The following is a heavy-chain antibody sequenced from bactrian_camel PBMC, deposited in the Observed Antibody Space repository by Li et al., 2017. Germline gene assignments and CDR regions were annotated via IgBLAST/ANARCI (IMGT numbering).Heavy chain of an antibody. Sequence: HVQLVESGGGSVQAGGSLRLSCAASGSRYSSLCMGWIRQAPGKGLEWVSAISWSGGRTNYADSVKGQFTISRDNAKNTLYLQMNSLKPEDTAVYYCVRHVAGADNYWGQGTQVTVS. J-gene: IGHJ4*01. CDR2: ISWSGGRT. V-gene: IGHV3S26*01. CDR1: GSRYSSLC. CDR3: VRHVAGADNY.